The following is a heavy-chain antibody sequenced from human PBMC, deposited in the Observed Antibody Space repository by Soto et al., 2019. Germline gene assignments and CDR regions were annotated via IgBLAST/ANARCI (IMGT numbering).Heavy chain of an antibody. CDR3: GRVPRYSFPTSDSLDQ. Sequence: QVYLVQSGTEVRRPGSSVTVSCKVSGGTFSTYTISWVRQAPGQGLQWMGGITPILRETTYAQNFQGRVSITADISATTAYMELSDLTSEDTAVYFCGRVPRYSFPTSDSLDQWGQGTRVTVSS. V-gene: IGHV1-69*06. CDR1: GGTFSTYT. J-gene: IGHJ4*02. CDR2: ITPILRET. D-gene: IGHD5-18*01.